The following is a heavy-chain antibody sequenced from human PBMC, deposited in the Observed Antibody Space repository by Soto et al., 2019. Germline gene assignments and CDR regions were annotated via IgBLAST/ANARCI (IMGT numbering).Heavy chain of an antibody. D-gene: IGHD3-16*01. CDR2: VFYTGSI. Sequence: SETLSLTCTVSGGSVSTSSYYWGWIRQPPGRGLEWIGTVFYTGSIYYNPSLNNRVTISVDSSRNQFSLKLNSVTAADTAVYYCARRYGSSFDYWGQGTPVTVS. CDR1: GGSVSTSSYY. CDR3: ARRYGSSFDY. V-gene: IGHV4-39*01. J-gene: IGHJ4*02.